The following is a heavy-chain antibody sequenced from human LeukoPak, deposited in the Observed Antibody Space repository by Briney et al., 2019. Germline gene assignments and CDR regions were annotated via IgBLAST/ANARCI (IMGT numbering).Heavy chain of an antibody. V-gene: IGHV3-33*06. J-gene: IGHJ4*02. Sequence: PRGSLRLSCAASGFTFSSYGMHWVRQAPGKGLEWEAVIWYDGSNKYYADSVKGRFTISRDNSKNTLYLQMNSLRAEDTAVYYCAKPRGYSYGPFDYWGQRTLVTVSS. CDR3: AKPRGYSYGPFDY. D-gene: IGHD5-18*01. CDR2: IWYDGSNK. CDR1: GFTFSSYG.